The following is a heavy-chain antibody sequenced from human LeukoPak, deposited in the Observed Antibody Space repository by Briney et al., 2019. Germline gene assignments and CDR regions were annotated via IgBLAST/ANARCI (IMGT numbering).Heavy chain of an antibody. D-gene: IGHD3-16*02. CDR3: ARDLYYDYVWGSYRSYYFDY. CDR2: ISSSSSYI. Sequence: ETGGSLRLSCAASGFTFTTYSMNWVRQAPGKGLEWVSSISSSSSYIYYADSVKGRFTISRDNAKNSLYLQMNSLRAEDTAVYYCARDLYYDYVWGSYRSYYFDYWGQGTLVTVSS. J-gene: IGHJ4*02. CDR1: GFTFTTYS. V-gene: IGHV3-21*01.